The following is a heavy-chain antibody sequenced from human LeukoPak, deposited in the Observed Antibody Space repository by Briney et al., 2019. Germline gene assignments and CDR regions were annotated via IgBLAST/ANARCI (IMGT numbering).Heavy chain of an antibody. CDR1: GFTFNNYA. V-gene: IGHV3-23*01. CDR2: ISGSGVGT. J-gene: IGHJ4*02. Sequence: GGSLRLSCAASGFTFNNYAMTWVRQAPGKGLEWVSVISGSGVGTYYADSVKGWFTISRDNSKNILYLQMNSLRADDTAVYYCAKDRVVVITTPFDSWGQGTLVTVSS. CDR3: AKDRVVVITTPFDS. D-gene: IGHD3-22*01.